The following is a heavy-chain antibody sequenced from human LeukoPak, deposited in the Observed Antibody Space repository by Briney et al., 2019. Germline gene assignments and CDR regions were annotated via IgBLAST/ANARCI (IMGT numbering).Heavy chain of an antibody. V-gene: IGHV3-74*01. CDR2: INSDGSST. CDR3: AAALAYCGGDWYVY. CDR1: GFTFSSYW. Sequence: GGSLRLSCAASGFTFSSYWMHWVRHATGKGLVWVSRINSDGSSTSYADSVKGRFTISRDNAKNTLYLQMNSLRAEDTAVYYCAAALAYCGGDWYVYWGQRTLVTVSS. J-gene: IGHJ4*02. D-gene: IGHD2-21*02.